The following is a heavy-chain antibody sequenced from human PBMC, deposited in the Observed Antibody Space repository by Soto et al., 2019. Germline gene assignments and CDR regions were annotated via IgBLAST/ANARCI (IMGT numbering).Heavy chain of an antibody. D-gene: IGHD3-3*01. CDR2: IKARSEGGPT. V-gene: IGHV3-15*01. CDR3: ATIFFGRAEYFQD. CDR1: GFGFSDAW. Sequence: EVPLVASGGGLVEPGGSLRLSCAASGFGFSDAWMCWVRQTQGKGLEWVGRIKARSEGGPTYYAVPVKGRFTISRDDSENKLSLQMNSLKTEDTGVYDWATIFFGRAEYFQDWGQCTLITDSS. J-gene: IGHJ1*01.